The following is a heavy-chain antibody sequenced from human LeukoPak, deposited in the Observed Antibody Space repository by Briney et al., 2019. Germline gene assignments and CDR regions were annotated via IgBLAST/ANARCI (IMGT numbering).Heavy chain of an antibody. J-gene: IGHJ4*02. D-gene: IGHD4-17*01. CDR1: GFTFSSYS. CDR3: ARDWDSYGDGGYFDY. V-gene: IGHV3-21*01. Sequence: PGGSLRLSCAASGFTFSSYSMNWVRQAPGKGLEWVSSISSSSSYIYYADSVKGRFTTSRDNAKNSLYLQMNSLRAEDTAVYYCARDWDSYGDGGYFDYWGQGTLVTVSS. CDR2: ISSSSSYI.